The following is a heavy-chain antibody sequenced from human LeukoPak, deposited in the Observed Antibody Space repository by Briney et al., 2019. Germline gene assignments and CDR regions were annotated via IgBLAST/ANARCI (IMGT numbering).Heavy chain of an antibody. Sequence: GGSLRLSCAASGFTFSSYSMNWVRQAPGKGLEWVSSISSSSSYIYYADSVKGRFTISRGNAKNSLYLQMNSLRAEDTTVYYCARVDYYYDSSGYYYEVVDYWGQGTLVTVSS. D-gene: IGHD3-22*01. CDR2: ISSSSSYI. J-gene: IGHJ4*02. V-gene: IGHV3-21*01. CDR3: ARVDYYYDSSGYYYEVVDY. CDR1: GFTFSSYS.